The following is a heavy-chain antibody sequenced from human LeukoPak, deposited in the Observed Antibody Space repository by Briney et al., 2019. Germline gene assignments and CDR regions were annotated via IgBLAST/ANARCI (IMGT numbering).Heavy chain of an antibody. J-gene: IGHJ5*02. V-gene: IGHV5-51*01. CDR3: AWRKYFSTWFEP. Sequence: GESLKISCKGSGHSFTTYWIGWVRQMPGKGLEWMGTIYPGDSETQYSPSFQGQVTISVDKSINTAYLQWSSLKASDTAMYYCAWRKYFSTWFEPWGQGTLVTVSS. D-gene: IGHD1-14*01. CDR1: GHSFTTYW. CDR2: IYPGDSET.